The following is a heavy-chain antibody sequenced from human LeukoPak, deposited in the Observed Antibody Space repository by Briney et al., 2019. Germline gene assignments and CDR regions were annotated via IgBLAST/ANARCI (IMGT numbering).Heavy chain of an antibody. CDR3: AKDAGYYDSSASDY. D-gene: IGHD3-22*01. CDR1: RFTFSNYA. CDR2: TSGSGGST. V-gene: IGHV3-23*01. J-gene: IGHJ4*02. Sequence: GGSLRLSCAASRFTFSNYAMSWVRQAPGKGLEWVSTTSGSGGSTYYADSVKGRFTISRDNSKNTLYLQMNSLRAEDTAVYYCAKDAGYYDSSASDYWGQGSLVTVSS.